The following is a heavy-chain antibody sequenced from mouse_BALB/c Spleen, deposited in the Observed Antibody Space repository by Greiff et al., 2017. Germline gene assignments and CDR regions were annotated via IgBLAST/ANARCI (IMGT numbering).Heavy chain of an antibody. V-gene: IGHV1-5*01. CDR3: TKSNTTGLMDY. CDR2: IYPGNSDT. CDR1: GYTFTSYW. D-gene: IGHD2-14*01. J-gene: IGHJ4*01. Sequence: VQLQQSGTVLARPGASVKMSCTATGYTFTSYWMHWVNQRLGKGLEWIGAIYPGNSDTSYNQKFKGKAKLTAVTSTSPAYMELSSLTNEDSAVYCCTKSNTTGLMDYWGQGTSVTVSS.